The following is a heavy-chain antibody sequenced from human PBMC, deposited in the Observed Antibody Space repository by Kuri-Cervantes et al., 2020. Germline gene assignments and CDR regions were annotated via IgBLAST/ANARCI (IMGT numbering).Heavy chain of an antibody. CDR1: GYSITSGYY. Sequence: GSLRLSCGVSGYSITSGYYWAWIRQPPGKGLEWIGDFHHSGTTDYNPSLKSRVTISEDTSKNQFSLKVRSVTAADTAVYYCARHYYDSSGYIQHWGQGTLVTVSS. D-gene: IGHD3-22*01. J-gene: IGHJ1*01. V-gene: IGHV4-38-2*01. CDR2: FHHSGTT. CDR3: ARHYYDSSGYIQH.